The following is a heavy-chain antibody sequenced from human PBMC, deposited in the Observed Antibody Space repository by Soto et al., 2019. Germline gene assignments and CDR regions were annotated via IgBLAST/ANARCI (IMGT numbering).Heavy chain of an antibody. Sequence: TLSLTCTVSGGSISSSSYYWGWIRQPPGKGLEWIGSIYYSGSTYYNPSLKSRVTISVDTSKNQFSLKLSSVTAADTAVYYCAREKRYCSGGSCSDAFDIWGQGTMVTVSS. J-gene: IGHJ3*02. CDR1: GGSISSSSYY. D-gene: IGHD2-15*01. CDR3: AREKRYCSGGSCSDAFDI. V-gene: IGHV4-39*01. CDR2: IYYSGST.